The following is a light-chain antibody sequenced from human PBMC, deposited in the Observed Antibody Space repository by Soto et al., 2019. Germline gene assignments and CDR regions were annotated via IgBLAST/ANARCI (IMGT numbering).Light chain of an antibody. CDR3: QQYYSTPAWT. CDR1: QSVLYSSNNKNY. J-gene: IGKJ1*01. V-gene: IGKV4-1*01. CDR2: WAS. Sequence: DIVMTQSPDSLAVSLGERATINCKSSQSVLYSSNNKNYLAWYQQKPGQPPKLLIYWASTRESGVPDRFSGSGSVTDFTLTISSLQAEDVVVYYCQQYYSTPAWTFGQGTKVEIK.